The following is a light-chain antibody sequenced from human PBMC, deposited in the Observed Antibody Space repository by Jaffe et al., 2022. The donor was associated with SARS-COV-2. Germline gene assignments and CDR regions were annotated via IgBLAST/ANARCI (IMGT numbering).Light chain of an antibody. V-gene: IGKV1-33*01. CDR3: QQYDKLPQFT. CDR2: DAS. CDR1: QDINNY. Sequence: DIQMTQSPSSLSASVGDRVTITCQASQDINNYLNWYQQKPGKAPKLLIYDASNLETGVPSRFSGSGSGTDFTFTITSLQPEDIATYYCQQYDKLPQFTFGPGTKVDI. J-gene: IGKJ3*01.